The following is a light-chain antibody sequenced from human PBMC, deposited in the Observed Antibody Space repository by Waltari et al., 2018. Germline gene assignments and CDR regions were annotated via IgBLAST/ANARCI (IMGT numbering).Light chain of an antibody. J-gene: IGLJ2*01. V-gene: IGLV2-14*01. Sequence: QSALTQPASVSGSPGQSLTIPCTGTSSDVGGYHYVSWYQQHPGKAPKLMIFDVTERPAGVSIRYSGSKSGNTASLTISGLQAEDEADYYCSSYTSSSTPLFGGGTKLTVL. CDR3: SSYTSSSTPL. CDR1: SSDVGGYHY. CDR2: DVT.